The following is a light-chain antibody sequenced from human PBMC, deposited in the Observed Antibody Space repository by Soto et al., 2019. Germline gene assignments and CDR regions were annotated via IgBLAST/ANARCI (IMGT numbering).Light chain of an antibody. CDR3: QTWDSSTVV. V-gene: IGLV3-1*01. Sequence: SYELTQPPSVSVSPGQTASITCSGDKLGDKYVCWYQQKPGQSPVVVIYQDAKRPSGIPERFTGSNSGNTATLTISGTQAMDEADYYCQTWDSSTVVFGGGTQLTVL. CDR2: QDA. CDR1: KLGDKY. J-gene: IGLJ2*01.